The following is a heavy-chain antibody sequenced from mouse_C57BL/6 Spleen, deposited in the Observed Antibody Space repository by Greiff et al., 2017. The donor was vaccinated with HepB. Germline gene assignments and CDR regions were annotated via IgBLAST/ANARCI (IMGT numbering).Heavy chain of an antibody. J-gene: IGHJ3*01. V-gene: IGHV1-26*01. D-gene: IGHD2-4*01. CDR3: ARDYCDSY. CDR1: GYTFTDYY. Sequence: VQLQQSGPELVKPGASVKISCKASGYTFTDYYMNWVKQSHGKSLEWIGDINPNNGGTSYNQKFKGKATLTVDKSSSTAYMELRSLTSEDSAVYYCARDYCDSYWGQGTLVTVSA. CDR2: INPNNGGT.